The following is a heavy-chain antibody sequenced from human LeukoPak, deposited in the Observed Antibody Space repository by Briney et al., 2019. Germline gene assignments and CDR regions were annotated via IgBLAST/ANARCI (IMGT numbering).Heavy chain of an antibody. CDR2: ISAYNGNT. CDR3: ARVVIAVAGSYYYYYGMDV. V-gene: IGHV1-18*04. CDR1: GYTFTSYG. J-gene: IGHJ6*04. D-gene: IGHD6-19*01. Sequence: ASVKVSCKASGYTFTSYGISWVRQAPGQGLEWMGWISAYNGNTNYAQKLQGRVTMTTDTSTSTDYMELRSLRSDDTAVYYCARVVIAVAGSYYYYYGMDVWGKGTTVTVSS.